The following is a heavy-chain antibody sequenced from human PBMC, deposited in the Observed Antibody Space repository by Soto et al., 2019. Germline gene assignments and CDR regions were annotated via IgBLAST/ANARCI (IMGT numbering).Heavy chain of an antibody. Sequence: QVQLVESGGGVVQPGRSLRLSCVASGFTFSSYGMHWVRQAPGKGLEWVAIISYDGSNTYYADSVKGRFTSSRDNSKNTLYLQMNSLRAEDTSVYYCPKEGGLSGSYYISSSYYFDYWGQGTLVTVSS. CDR1: GFTFSSYG. CDR2: ISYDGSNT. CDR3: PKEGGLSGSYYISSSYYFDY. V-gene: IGHV3-30*18. D-gene: IGHD1-26*01. J-gene: IGHJ4*02.